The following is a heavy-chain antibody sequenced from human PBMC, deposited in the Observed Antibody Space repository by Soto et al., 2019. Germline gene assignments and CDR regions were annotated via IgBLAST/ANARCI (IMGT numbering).Heavy chain of an antibody. V-gene: IGHV1-18*04. CDR3: AKAQMYSGSYLAA. CDR1: GYIFINSG. D-gene: IGHD1-26*01. Sequence: QVQLVQSGAEVKKSGASVKVSCKAAGYIFINSGIHWVRQAPGQGLEWMGWITANKGDTNYAQKFQGRVTMTTDTTTSTAFMELRSLRSDDRAVYSCAKAQMYSGSYLAAWGQGTLVTVSS. CDR2: ITANKGDT. J-gene: IGHJ5*02.